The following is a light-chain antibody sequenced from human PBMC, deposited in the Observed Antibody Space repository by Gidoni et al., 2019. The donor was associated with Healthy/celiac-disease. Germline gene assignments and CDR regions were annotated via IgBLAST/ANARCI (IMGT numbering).Light chain of an antibody. Sequence: DIQMTQSPSSLSASVGDRVTITCRASQSISSYLNWYQQKPGKAPKLLIYAASSLQSGVPSRSSGSVSGTDFTLTISSLQPEDFATYYCQQSYSTPPGITFGQGTRLEIK. V-gene: IGKV1-39*01. CDR2: AAS. CDR3: QQSYSTPPGIT. CDR1: QSISSY. J-gene: IGKJ5*01.